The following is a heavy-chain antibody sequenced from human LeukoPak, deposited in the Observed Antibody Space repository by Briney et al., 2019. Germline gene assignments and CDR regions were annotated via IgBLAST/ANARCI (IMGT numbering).Heavy chain of an antibody. J-gene: IGHJ4*02. Sequence: ASVKVSCKASGYTFSSYGISWVRQAPGQGLEWMGWINPDNGGTNYAQKFQGRVTMTGDTSISTAYMELSRLTSDDTALYYCARAMSRKDVDYWAQGTLVTVSS. CDR2: INPDNGGT. CDR3: ARAMSRKDVDY. CDR1: GYTFSSYG. V-gene: IGHV1-2*02.